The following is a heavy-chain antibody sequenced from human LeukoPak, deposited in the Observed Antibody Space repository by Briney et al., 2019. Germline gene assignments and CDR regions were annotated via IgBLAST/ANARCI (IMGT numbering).Heavy chain of an antibody. CDR2: VKGDGVTT. V-gene: IGHV3-43*02. Sequence: PGGSLRLSCAASGFTFNAYAIHWVRQAPGKGLEWVSLVKGDGVTTDYANSVKGRFTVSRDNSKNSLYLQMSNLRIEDTALYYCVGDTGSGWDFDYWGQGTLVTVSS. J-gene: IGHJ4*02. CDR1: GFTFNAYA. D-gene: IGHD6-19*01. CDR3: VGDTGSGWDFDY.